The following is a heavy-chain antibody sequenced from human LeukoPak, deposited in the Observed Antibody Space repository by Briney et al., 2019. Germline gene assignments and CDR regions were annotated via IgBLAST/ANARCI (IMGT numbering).Heavy chain of an antibody. Sequence: LETLSLTCTVSGGSISSYYWSWIRQPPGKGLEWIGYIYYSGSTNYNPSLKSRVTISVDTSKNQFSLKLSSVTAADTAVYYCARLRPLLWFGELSGGMDVWGQGTTVTVSS. V-gene: IGHV4-59*08. CDR1: GGSISSYY. D-gene: IGHD3-10*01. CDR2: IYYSGST. CDR3: ARLRPLLWFGELSGGMDV. J-gene: IGHJ6*02.